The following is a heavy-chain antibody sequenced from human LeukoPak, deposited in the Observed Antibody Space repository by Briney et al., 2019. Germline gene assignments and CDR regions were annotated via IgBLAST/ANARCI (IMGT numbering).Heavy chain of an antibody. CDR2: IIPILGIA. Sequence: SVKVSCKASGGTFSSYAISWVRQAPGQGLEWMGRIIPILGIANYAQKSQGRVTITADKSTSTAYMELSSLRSEDTAVYYCARLVCDGGSCYPGVEAFDIWGQGTMVTVSS. D-gene: IGHD2-15*01. CDR3: ARLVCDGGSCYPGVEAFDI. V-gene: IGHV1-69*04. CDR1: GGTFSSYA. J-gene: IGHJ3*02.